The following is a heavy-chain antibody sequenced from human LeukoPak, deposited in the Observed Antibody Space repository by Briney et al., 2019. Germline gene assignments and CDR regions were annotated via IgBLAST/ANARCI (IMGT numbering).Heavy chain of an antibody. Sequence: PSETLSLTCTVSSGSINTYYWSWIRQTPGKGLEWIGYIFYSGSTLYNPSLKSRVTISLDTSKKQLSLELKFVTTADTVFYYCVKDLLPSRVFDYWGQGTLVTVSS. CDR3: VKDLLPSRVFDY. D-gene: IGHD3-10*01. CDR1: SGSINTYY. V-gene: IGHV4-59*01. CDR2: IFYSGST. J-gene: IGHJ4*02.